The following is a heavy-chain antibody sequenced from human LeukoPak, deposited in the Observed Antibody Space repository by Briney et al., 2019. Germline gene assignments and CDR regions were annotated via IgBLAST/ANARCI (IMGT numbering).Heavy chain of an antibody. CDR2: ISSSSNNI. CDR3: ARGYQRPDY. V-gene: IGHV3-21*01. D-gene: IGHD2-2*01. Sequence: GSLRLSCAASGFTFITYTMNWVRQAPGKGLEWVSSISSSSNNINYADSVKGRFTISRDNAMNSVHLQMNSLRVEDTAVYYCARGYQRPDYWGQGTLITVSS. J-gene: IGHJ4*02. CDR1: GFTFITYT.